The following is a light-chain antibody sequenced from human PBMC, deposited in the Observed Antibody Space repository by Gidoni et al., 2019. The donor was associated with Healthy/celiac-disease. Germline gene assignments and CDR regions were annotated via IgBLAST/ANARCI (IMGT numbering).Light chain of an antibody. J-gene: IGKJ4*01. CDR1: QDISNY. CDR3: QQYDNLPLT. Sequence: DIQMTQYSSSLSASVGDRVTITCQASQDISNYLNWYQQKPGKAPKLLIYDASNLETGGPSRFSGSGSGTDFTFTISSLQAEDIATYYCQQYDNLPLTFGGGTKVEIK. CDR2: DAS. V-gene: IGKV1-33*01.